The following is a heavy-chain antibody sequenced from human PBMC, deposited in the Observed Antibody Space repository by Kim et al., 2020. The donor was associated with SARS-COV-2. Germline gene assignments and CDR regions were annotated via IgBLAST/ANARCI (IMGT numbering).Heavy chain of an antibody. V-gene: IGHV3-21*01. Sequence: GGSLRLSCAXSGFTFSSYSMNWVRQAPGKGLEWVSSISSSSSYIYYADSVKGRFTISRDNAKNSLYLQMNSLRAEDTAVYYCARVDYGSGEGWVYYYYGMDVWGQGTTVTVSS. J-gene: IGHJ6*02. CDR2: ISSSSSYI. CDR3: ARVDYGSGEGWVYYYYGMDV. CDR1: GFTFSSYS. D-gene: IGHD3-10*01.